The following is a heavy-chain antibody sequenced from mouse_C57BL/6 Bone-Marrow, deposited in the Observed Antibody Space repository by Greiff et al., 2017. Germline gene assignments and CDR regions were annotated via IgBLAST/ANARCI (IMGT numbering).Heavy chain of an antibody. J-gene: IGHJ4*01. Sequence: VQLQQSGAELARPGASVKMSCKASGYTFTDYYMNWVKQSHGKSLEWIGVINPYNGGTSYNQKFKGKATLTVDKSSSTAYMELNSLTSEDSAVYYCARRAYYYYAMDYWGQGTSVTVSS. CDR1: GYTFTDYY. CDR2: INPYNGGT. V-gene: IGHV1-19*01. CDR3: ARRAYYYYAMDY.